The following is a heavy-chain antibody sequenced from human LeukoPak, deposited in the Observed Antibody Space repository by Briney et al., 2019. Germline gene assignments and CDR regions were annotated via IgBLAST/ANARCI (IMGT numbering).Heavy chain of an antibody. D-gene: IGHD3-3*01. V-gene: IGHV4-61*02. CDR1: GGSISSGSYY. Sequence: SETLSLTCTVSGGSISSGSYYWSWIRQPAGKGLEGIGRIYTSGSTNYNPSLKSRVTISVDTSKNQFSLKLSSVTAADTAVYYCARDRYDFWSGYPWFDPWGQGTLVTVSS. J-gene: IGHJ5*02. CDR2: IYTSGST. CDR3: ARDRYDFWSGYPWFDP.